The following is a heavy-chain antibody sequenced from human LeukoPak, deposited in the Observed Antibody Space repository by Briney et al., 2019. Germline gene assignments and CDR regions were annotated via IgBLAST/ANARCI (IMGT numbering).Heavy chain of an antibody. CDR3: YGANAEH. D-gene: IGHD4-23*01. CDR2: TNTDGSST. CDR1: GFTFRTYA. J-gene: IGHJ1*01. Sequence: GGSLRLSCAASGFTFRTYAMHWVRQAPGKGLVWVSGTNTDGSSTMYADSVKGRFTIARDNAKNTLYLQMNSLRAEDTAVYYCYGANAEHWGQGTLVTVSS. V-gene: IGHV3-74*03.